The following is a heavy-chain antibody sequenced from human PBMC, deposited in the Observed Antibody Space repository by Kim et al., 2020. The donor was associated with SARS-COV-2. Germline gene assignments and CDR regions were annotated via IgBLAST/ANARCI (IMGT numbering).Heavy chain of an antibody. CDR1: GTPISSHY. J-gene: IGHJ4*02. V-gene: IGHV4-59*11. D-gene: IGHD5-18*01. Sequence: SETLSLTCTVSGTPISSHYWSWFRQPPGKGLEWIGHFYHSGSADYNSPLKSRVIISADTSKSQLSLELSSATAADTAGYYCARKGGRYTFDFWGQGILV. CDR2: FYHSGSA. CDR3: ARKGGRYTFDF.